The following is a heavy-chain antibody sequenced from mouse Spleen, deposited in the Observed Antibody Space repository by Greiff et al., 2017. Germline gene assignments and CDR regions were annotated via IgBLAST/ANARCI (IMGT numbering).Heavy chain of an antibody. Sequence: EVKLVESGGGLVKPGGSLKLSCAASGFTFSTYTMSWVRQTPAKRLEWVATISSGGGNSYYPDSVKGRFTVSRDNARNTLYLQMSSLRSEDTAMYYCARHYGNEAMDYWGQGTSVTVSS. D-gene: IGHD2-1*01. V-gene: IGHV5-9*04. CDR1: GFTFSTYT. J-gene: IGHJ4*01. CDR3: ARHYGNEAMDY. CDR2: ISSGGGNS.